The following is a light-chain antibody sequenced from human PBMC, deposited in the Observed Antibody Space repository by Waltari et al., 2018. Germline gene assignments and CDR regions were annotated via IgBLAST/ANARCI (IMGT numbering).Light chain of an antibody. CDR3: QQYDYSFT. CDR1: QSVSSTY. V-gene: IGKV3-20*01. CDR2: GTS. Sequence: EIFLTQSPGTLSLSPGERATLSCRASQSVSSTYLAWYQQKPGQAPRLLIYGTSTRATGIPDRFSGSGSGTDFTLTISRLEPEDFAVYYCQQYDYSFTFGGGTRVEIK. J-gene: IGKJ4*01.